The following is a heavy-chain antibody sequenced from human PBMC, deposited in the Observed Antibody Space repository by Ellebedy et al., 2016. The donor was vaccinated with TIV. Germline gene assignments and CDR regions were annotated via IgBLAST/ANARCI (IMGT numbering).Heavy chain of an antibody. Sequence: GGSLRLSCAVSGFSFDDYTVHWVRQVPGQGLEWVSLISWGGGTTHYADSVRGRFTISRDDSENSLHLQMSSLRTDDTALYYCARGYRWLPLDYWGQGTLVTVSS. D-gene: IGHD6-19*01. CDR1: GFSFDDYT. J-gene: IGHJ4*02. V-gene: IGHV3-43*01. CDR3: ARGYRWLPLDY. CDR2: ISWGGGTT.